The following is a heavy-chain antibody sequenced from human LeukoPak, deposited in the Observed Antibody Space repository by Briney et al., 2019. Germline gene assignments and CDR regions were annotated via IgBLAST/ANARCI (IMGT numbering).Heavy chain of an antibody. D-gene: IGHD2-8*01. Sequence: GGSLRLSCAASGFTFSTYAMSWVRQAPGKGLEWVSAISDSGSSSYYADSVKGRFTISRDNSKNTLYLQMNSLRTQDPAVYYCAGKSPGWSMAFDHWGQGTLVTVSS. CDR2: ISDSGSSS. J-gene: IGHJ4*02. CDR1: GFTFSTYA. V-gene: IGHV3-23*01. CDR3: AGKSPGWSMAFDH.